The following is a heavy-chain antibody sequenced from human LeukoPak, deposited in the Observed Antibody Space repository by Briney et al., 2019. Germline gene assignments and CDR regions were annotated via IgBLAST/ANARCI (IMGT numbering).Heavy chain of an antibody. CDR2: ISPDGNIE. Sequence: GGSLRLSFPGTGFTFPPFGIHWLGQPPARGLEWVAAISPDGNIEYYTDSVKGRFTISRDNSKNMIYLQMNSLRGEDSAVYYCAKINNDDDYWGQGTLVTVSS. V-gene: IGHV3-30*18. CDR1: GFTFPPFG. D-gene: IGHD1/OR15-1a*01. CDR3: AKINNDDDY. J-gene: IGHJ4*02.